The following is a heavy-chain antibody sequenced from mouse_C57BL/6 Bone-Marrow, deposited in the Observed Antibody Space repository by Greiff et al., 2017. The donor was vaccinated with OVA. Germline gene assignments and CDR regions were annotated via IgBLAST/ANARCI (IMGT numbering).Heavy chain of an antibody. V-gene: IGHV1-81*01. D-gene: IGHD2-3*01. Sequence: VQLQQSGAELARPGASVKLSCKASGYTFTSYGISWVKQRTGQGLEWIGEIYPRSGNTYSNEKFKGKGTLTADKSSSTAYMELRSLTSEDSAVYFCAREGDGYYVGAMDYWGQGTSVTVSS. J-gene: IGHJ4*01. CDR3: AREGDGYYVGAMDY. CDR1: GYTFTSYG. CDR2: IYPRSGNT.